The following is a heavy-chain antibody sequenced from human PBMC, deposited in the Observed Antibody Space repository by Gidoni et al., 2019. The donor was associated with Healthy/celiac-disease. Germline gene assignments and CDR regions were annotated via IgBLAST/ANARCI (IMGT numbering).Heavy chain of an antibody. Sequence: QVQLVESGGGVVQPGRSLRLSCAASGFTFSSYAMHWVRQAPGKGPEWVAVISYDGSNKYYADSVKGRFTISRDNSKNTLYLQMNSLRAEDTAVYYCARVSAVVRYYGMDVWGQGTTVTVSS. D-gene: IGHD2-15*01. CDR3: ARVSAVVRYYGMDV. CDR2: ISYDGSNK. J-gene: IGHJ6*02. CDR1: GFTFSSYA. V-gene: IGHV3-30*01.